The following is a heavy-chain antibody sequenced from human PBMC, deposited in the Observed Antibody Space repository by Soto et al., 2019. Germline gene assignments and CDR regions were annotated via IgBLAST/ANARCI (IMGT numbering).Heavy chain of an antibody. V-gene: IGHV4-31*03. J-gene: IGHJ4*02. CDR1: GGSISSGGYY. D-gene: IGHD6-6*01. CDR2: IYYSGST. CDR3: ARGGRSPEYSSSFGY. Sequence: SETLSLTCTVSGGSISSGGYYWSWIRQHPGKGLEWIGYIYYSGSTYYNPSLKSRVTISVDTSKNQFSLKLSSVTAADTAVYYCARGGRSPEYSSSFGYWGQGTLVTVSS.